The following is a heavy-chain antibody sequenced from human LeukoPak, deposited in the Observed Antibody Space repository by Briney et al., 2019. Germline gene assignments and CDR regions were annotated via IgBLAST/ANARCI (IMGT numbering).Heavy chain of an antibody. V-gene: IGHV3-30*18. CDR2: ISYDGSNK. CDR3: AKDHDYGDYVLDY. Sequence: GRSLRLSCAASGFTFSSYGMHWVRQAPSKGLEWVAVISYDGSNKYYADSVKGRFTISRDNSKNTLYLQMNSLRAEDTAVYYCAKDHDYGDYVLDYWGQGTLVTVSS. CDR1: GFTFSSYG. J-gene: IGHJ4*02. D-gene: IGHD4-17*01.